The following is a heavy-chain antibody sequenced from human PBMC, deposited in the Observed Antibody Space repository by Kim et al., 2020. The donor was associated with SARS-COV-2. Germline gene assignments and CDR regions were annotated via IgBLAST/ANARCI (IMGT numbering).Heavy chain of an antibody. CDR3: ASTYDILTGYYNWAFDI. D-gene: IGHD3-9*01. Sequence: SETLSLTCTVSGGSISSSSYYWGWIRQPPGKGLEWIGSIYYSGSTYYNPSLKSRVTISVDTSKNQFSLKLSSVTAADTAVYYCASTYDILTGYYNWAFDIWGQGTMVTVSS. V-gene: IGHV4-39*07. J-gene: IGHJ3*02. CDR2: IYYSGST. CDR1: GGSISSSSYY.